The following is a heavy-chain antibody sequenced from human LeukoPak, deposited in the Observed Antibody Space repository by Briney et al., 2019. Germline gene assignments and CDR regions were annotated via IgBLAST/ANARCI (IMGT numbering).Heavy chain of an antibody. CDR3: ARDLWFGELLRVEEVSDGMDV. CDR2: ISAYNGNT. Sequence: GASVKVSCKASGYTFTSYGISWVRQAPGQGLEWMGWISAYNGNTNYAQKLQGRVTMTTDTSTSTAYMELRSLRSDDTAVYYCARDLWFGELLRVEEVSDGMDVWGQGTTVTVSS. CDR1: GYTFTSYG. V-gene: IGHV1-18*01. D-gene: IGHD3-10*01. J-gene: IGHJ6*02.